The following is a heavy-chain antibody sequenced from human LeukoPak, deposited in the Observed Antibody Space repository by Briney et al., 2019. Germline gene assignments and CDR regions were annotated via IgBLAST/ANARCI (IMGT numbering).Heavy chain of an antibody. CDR3: ARWYYYDSSGYSYYYYYGMDV. Sequence: ASVKVSCKASGYTFTSYAMNWVRQAPGQGLEWMGWINTNTGNPTYAQGFTGRFVFSLDTSVSTAYLQISSLKAEDTAVYYCARWYYYDSSGYSYYYYYGMDVWGQGTTVTVSS. CDR2: INTNTGNP. CDR1: GYTFTSYA. V-gene: IGHV7-4-1*02. J-gene: IGHJ6*02. D-gene: IGHD3-22*01.